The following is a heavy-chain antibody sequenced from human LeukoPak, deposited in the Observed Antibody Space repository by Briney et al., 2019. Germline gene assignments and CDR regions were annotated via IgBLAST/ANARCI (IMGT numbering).Heavy chain of an antibody. CDR3: ATATNWNYASDY. D-gene: IGHD1-7*01. CDR2: ISANNGDT. J-gene: IGHJ4*02. CDR1: GYTFTSHG. V-gene: IGHV1-18*01. Sequence: GASVKVSCKASGYTFTSHGISWVRQAPGQGLEWMGWISANNGDTKYAEKFPGRVTMTTDTSMGTAYMELRSLRSDDTAVYYCATATNWNYASDYWGQETLVTVSS.